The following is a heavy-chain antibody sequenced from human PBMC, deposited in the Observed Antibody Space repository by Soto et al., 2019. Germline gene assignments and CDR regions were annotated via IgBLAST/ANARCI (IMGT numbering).Heavy chain of an antibody. CDR3: ARGGLGGYERLDY. Sequence: ETLSLTCTVSGGSVRSGTYSWSWIRQPPGKGLEWIGYIYYTGSTNYNPSLKSRVTISVDTSKNQFSLKLSSVTAADTAVYYCARGGLGGYERLDYWGQGTLVTVSS. V-gene: IGHV4-61*01. D-gene: IGHD5-12*01. J-gene: IGHJ4*02. CDR2: IYYTGST. CDR1: GGSVRSGTYS.